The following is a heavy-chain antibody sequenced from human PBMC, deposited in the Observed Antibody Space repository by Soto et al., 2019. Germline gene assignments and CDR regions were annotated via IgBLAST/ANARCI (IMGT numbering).Heavy chain of an antibody. CDR2: ISASGGLK. D-gene: IGHD1-26*01. CDR1: GVTFTNYA. J-gene: IGHJ5*02. V-gene: IGHV3-23*01. Sequence: PXGSLRLYCAASGVTFTNYAMTWVRQTPGKGLEWVSGISASGGLKYYADSVQGRFTVSRDNSKNILYLQMDNLGDGDTALYYCAREVGAPSGWLDHWGQGTQVTVSS. CDR3: AREVGAPSGWLDH.